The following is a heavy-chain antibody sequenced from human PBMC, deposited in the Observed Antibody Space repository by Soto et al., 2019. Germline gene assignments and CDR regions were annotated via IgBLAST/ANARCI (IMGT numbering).Heavy chain of an antibody. CDR3: ARDSRNRNFFDY. V-gene: IGHV3-30*14. J-gene: IGHJ4*02. D-gene: IGHD2-2*01. Sequence: QVQLVESGGGVVQPGRSRRLSCAASGFTFSTYAMHWVRQAPGKGLEWVAVIYSGGSTYYADSVKGRFTISRDNSKNTLYLQMNSLRAEDTALYYCARDSRNRNFFDYWGQGTLVTVSS. CDR2: IYSGGST. CDR1: GFTFSTYA.